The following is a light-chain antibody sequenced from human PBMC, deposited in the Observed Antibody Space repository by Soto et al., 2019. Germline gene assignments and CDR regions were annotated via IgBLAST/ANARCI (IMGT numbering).Light chain of an antibody. CDR2: WAS. CDR1: QSVLSSSNNKNY. CDR3: QQYYSTPIT. V-gene: IGKV4-1*01. Sequence: DIVMTQSPDSLAVSLGERATINCKSSQSVLSSSNNKNYLAWYQQKPGQPPKLLIYWASSRESGVPDRFSGSGSGTDFTLTISSLQAEDVAVYYCQQYYSTPITFGQGTRLGIK. J-gene: IGKJ5*01.